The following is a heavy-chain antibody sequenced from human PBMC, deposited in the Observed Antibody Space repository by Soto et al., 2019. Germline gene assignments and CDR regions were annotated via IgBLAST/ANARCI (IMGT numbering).Heavy chain of an antibody. CDR3: AHGSGWLFDY. CDR1: GFSLTTSAVG. V-gene: IGHV2-5*02. Sequence: QITLKESGPTLVKPTQTLTLTCTFSGFSLTTSAVGVGWIRQPPGKALEWLAFIYWDDNEHYSPSLESRLIITKDTSKNQVVLTMTNMDPVDTATYYCAHGSGWLFDYWGQGTLVTVSS. CDR2: IYWDDNE. D-gene: IGHD6-19*01. J-gene: IGHJ4*02.